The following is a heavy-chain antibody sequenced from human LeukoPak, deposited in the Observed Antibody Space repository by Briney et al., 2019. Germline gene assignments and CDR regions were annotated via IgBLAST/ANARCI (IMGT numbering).Heavy chain of an antibody. CDR3: ARDVPSGPYDFWSGYYNAGYYGMDV. CDR1: GFTFSSYA. J-gene: IGHJ6*02. CDR2: ISYDGSNK. V-gene: IGHV3-30-3*01. D-gene: IGHD3-3*01. Sequence: GSLRLSCAASGFTFSSYAMHWVRPAPGKGLEWVAVISYDGSNKYYADSVKGRFTISRDNSKNTLYLQMNSLRAEDTAVYYCARDVPSGPYDFWSGYYNAGYYGMDVWGQGTTVTVSS.